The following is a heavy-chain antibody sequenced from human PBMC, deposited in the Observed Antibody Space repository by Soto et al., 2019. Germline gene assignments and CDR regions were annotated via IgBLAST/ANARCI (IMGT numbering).Heavy chain of an antibody. CDR1: GGSISSSSYY. CDR3: ASPHSGSYSYFDY. V-gene: IGHV4-39*01. CDR2: IYYSGST. J-gene: IGHJ4*02. Sequence: SETLSLTCTVSGGSISSSSYYWGWIRQPPGKGLEWIGSIYYSGSTYYNPSLKSRVTISVDTSKNQFSLKLSSVTAADTAVYYCASPHSGSYSYFDYWGQGTLVTVSS. D-gene: IGHD1-26*01.